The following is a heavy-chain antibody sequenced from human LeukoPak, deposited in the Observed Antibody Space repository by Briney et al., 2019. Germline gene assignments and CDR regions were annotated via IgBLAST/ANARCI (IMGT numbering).Heavy chain of an antibody. J-gene: IGHJ5*02. D-gene: IGHD6-6*01. V-gene: IGHV4-59*12. CDR1: GGSISGYY. Sequence: SETLSLTCIVSGGSISGYYWTWIRQPPGKRLEVIGYIHYLGSTVYNPSLQSRVTISVETSKNQFSLRWESVTAADTAVYYCAREREEQLVLGWFDPWGQGTLVTVSS. CDR3: AREREEQLVLGWFDP. CDR2: IHYLGST.